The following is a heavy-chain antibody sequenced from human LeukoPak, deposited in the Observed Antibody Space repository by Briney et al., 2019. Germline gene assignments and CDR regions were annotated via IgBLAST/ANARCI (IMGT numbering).Heavy chain of an antibody. CDR3: ARVGDVGATSYYYYYMDV. CDR1: GYTFTSYS. CDR2: INGGNGKT. V-gene: IGHV1-3*01. Sequence: ASVKVSCKASGYTFTSYSMHWVRQAPGQSLEWMGWINGGNGKTKYSQTFQGRVTMTTDTSTSTAYMELRSLRSDDTAVYYCARVGDVGATSYYYYYMDVWGKGTTVTVSS. J-gene: IGHJ6*03. D-gene: IGHD1-26*01.